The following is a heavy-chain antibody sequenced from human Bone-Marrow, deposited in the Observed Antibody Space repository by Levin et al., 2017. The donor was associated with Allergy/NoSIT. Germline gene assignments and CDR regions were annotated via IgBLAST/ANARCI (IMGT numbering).Heavy chain of an antibody. J-gene: IGHJ3*02. V-gene: IGHV3-48*01. CDR3: ARDLIVAHDEGAFDI. Sequence: PGGSLRLSCAASGFTFSSYSMNWVRQAPGKGLEWVSYISSSSSTIYYADSVKGRFTISRDNAKNSLYLQMNSLRAEDTAVYYCARDLIVAHDEGAFDIWGQGTMVTVSS. CDR1: GFTFSSYS. CDR2: ISSSSSTI. D-gene: IGHD5-12*01.